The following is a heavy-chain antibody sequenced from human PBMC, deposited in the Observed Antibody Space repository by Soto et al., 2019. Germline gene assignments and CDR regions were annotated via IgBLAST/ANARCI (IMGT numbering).Heavy chain of an antibody. Sequence: AASVKVSCKASGGTFSSYAISWVRQAPGQGLEWMGGIIPIFGTANYAQKFQGRVTITADKSTSTAYMELSSLRSEDTAVYYCARDGRGATVDAFDIWGQGTMVTVSS. CDR2: IIPIFGTA. CDR3: ARDGRGATVDAFDI. V-gene: IGHV1-69*06. J-gene: IGHJ3*02. CDR1: GGTFSSYA. D-gene: IGHD1-26*01.